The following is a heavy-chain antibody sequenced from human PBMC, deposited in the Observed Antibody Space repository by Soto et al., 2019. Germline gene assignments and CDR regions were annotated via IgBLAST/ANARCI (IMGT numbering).Heavy chain of an antibody. CDR2: ISGSGGST. D-gene: IGHD2-21*02. CDR1: GFTFSSYA. V-gene: IGHV3-23*01. J-gene: IGHJ6*02. CDR3: AKVSSHCGGDCPIGYYYYGMDV. Sequence: PGGSLRLSCAASGFTFSSYAMSWVRQAPGKGLGWVSAISGSGGSTYYADSVKGRFTISRDNSKNTLYLQMNSLRAEDTAVYYCAKVSSHCGGDCPIGYYYYGMDVWGQGTTVTVSS.